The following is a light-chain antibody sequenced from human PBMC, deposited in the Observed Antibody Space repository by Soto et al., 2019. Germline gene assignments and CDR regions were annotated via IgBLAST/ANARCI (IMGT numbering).Light chain of an antibody. CDR2: DNN. J-gene: IGLJ2*01. V-gene: IGLV1-51*01. Sequence: QSVLTQPPSVSAAPGQKVTISCSGSNSNIGNKDVSWYQQFPGTAPKLLIYDNNRRPSGIPDRFSASKSGTLATLAITGLQTGDEADYYCGTWESGLSVVVFVGGTKVTV. CDR1: NSNIGNKD. CDR3: GTWESGLSVVV.